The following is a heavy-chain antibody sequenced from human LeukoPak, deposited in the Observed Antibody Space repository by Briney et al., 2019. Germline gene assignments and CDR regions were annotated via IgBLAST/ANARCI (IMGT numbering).Heavy chain of an antibody. V-gene: IGHV1-46*01. Sequence: ASVKVSCKASGYTFTTYYMHWVRQAPGRGLEWMGIIDPSAGSTSYAQKFQGRVTMTRDMSTSTVYMEVSSLRSEDTAVYYCARDRICGGDCYSKSPFDYWGQGILVTVSS. D-gene: IGHD2-21*02. CDR3: ARDRICGGDCYSKSPFDY. CDR2: IDPSAGST. J-gene: IGHJ4*02. CDR1: GYTFTTYY.